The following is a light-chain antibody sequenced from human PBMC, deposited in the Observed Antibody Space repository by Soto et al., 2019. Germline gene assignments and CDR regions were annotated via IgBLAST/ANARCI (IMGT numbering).Light chain of an antibody. Sequence: ATLSCRASQSVSSNYLAWYQQKPGQTPKVLIYRASTRDTGIPDRVSGSGSGTEFTLTISRLEAEDFAVYYCQQYGSSTLTFGGGTKVDIK. CDR3: QQYGSSTLT. J-gene: IGKJ4*01. CDR2: RAS. V-gene: IGKV3-20*01. CDR1: QSVSSNY.